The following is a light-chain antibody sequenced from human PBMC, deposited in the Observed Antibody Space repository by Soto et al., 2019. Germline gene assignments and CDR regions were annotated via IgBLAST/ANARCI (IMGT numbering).Light chain of an antibody. V-gene: IGKV1-5*03. CDR3: QQYNTYPT. Sequence: DIQMTQSPSTLSASIGDRVTITCRASQSITSWLAWYQQKPGKAPKLLIYKASNLESGVPSRFSGSGSGTDFTLTISSLQPDDFAPDYCQQYNTYPTFGQGTKAEFK. CDR2: KAS. CDR1: QSITSW. J-gene: IGKJ1*01.